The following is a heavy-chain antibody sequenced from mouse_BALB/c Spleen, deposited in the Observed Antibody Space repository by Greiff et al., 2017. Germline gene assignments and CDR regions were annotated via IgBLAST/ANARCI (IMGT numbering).Heavy chain of an antibody. CDR3: ASLLWLRRDAMDY. Sequence: EVQGVESGGGLVKPGGSLKLSCAASGFTFSSYAMSWVRQSPEKRLEWVAEISSGGSYTYYPDTVTGRFTISRDNAKNTLYLEMSSLRSEDTAMYYCASLLWLRRDAMDYWGQGTSVTVSS. D-gene: IGHD2-2*01. J-gene: IGHJ4*01. CDR1: GFTFSSYA. CDR2: ISSGGSYT. V-gene: IGHV5-9-4*01.